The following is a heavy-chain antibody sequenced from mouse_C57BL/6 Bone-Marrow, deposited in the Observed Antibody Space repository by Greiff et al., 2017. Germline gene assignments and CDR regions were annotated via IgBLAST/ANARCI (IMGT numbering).Heavy chain of an antibody. CDR1: GYTFTSYT. J-gene: IGHJ3*01. D-gene: IGHD2-4*01. V-gene: IGHV1-4*01. Sequence: QAQLKQSGAELARPGASVKMSCKASGYTFTSYTMHWVKQRPGQGLEWIGYLNPSSGYTKYTQKFKDKATLTADKSSSAAYMQLSSLTSEDSAVYYCARLYYDYDGFAYWGQGTLVTVSA. CDR2: LNPSSGYT. CDR3: ARLYYDYDGFAY.